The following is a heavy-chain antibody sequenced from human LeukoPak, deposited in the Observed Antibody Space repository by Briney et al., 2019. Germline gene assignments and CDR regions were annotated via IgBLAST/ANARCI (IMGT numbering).Heavy chain of an antibody. Sequence: GGSLTLSCAASGFTFSSYRMIWVRQAPGKGLEWVSPISGSGGRIYYADSVKGRFTISRDNSKNTLYLQMNSLRAEGTAVDYCAKESYYDGSGSYYSGNWFDPWGQGTLVTVSS. CDR1: GFTFSSYR. CDR2: ISGSGGRI. CDR3: AKESYYDGSGSYYSGNWFDP. V-gene: IGHV3-23*01. J-gene: IGHJ5*02. D-gene: IGHD3-10*01.